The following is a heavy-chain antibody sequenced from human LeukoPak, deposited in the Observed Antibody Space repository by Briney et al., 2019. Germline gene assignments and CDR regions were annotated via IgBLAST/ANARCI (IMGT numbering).Heavy chain of an antibody. Sequence: LSETLSLTCTVSGRSISSSSYYWGWIRQPPGKGLEWIGSIYYSGSTYYNPSLKSRVTISVDTSKNQFSLKLSSVTAADTAVYYCARRKQLGQLDYWGQGTLVTVSS. D-gene: IGHD6-13*01. V-gene: IGHV4-39*01. CDR3: ARRKQLGQLDY. CDR1: GRSISSSSYY. CDR2: IYYSGST. J-gene: IGHJ4*02.